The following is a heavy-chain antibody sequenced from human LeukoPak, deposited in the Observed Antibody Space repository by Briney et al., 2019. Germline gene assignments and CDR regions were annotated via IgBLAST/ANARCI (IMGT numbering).Heavy chain of an antibody. D-gene: IGHD1-26*01. V-gene: IGHV3-30*02. CDR2: IRYDGSNK. Sequence: GESLRLSCAASGFTFTTYWMSWVRQAPGKGLEWVAFIRYDGSNKYYADSVKGRFTISRDNSKNTLYLQMNSLRAEDTAVYYCANGKVGAKDYWGQGTLVTVSS. CDR3: ANGKVGAKDY. CDR1: GFTFTTYW. J-gene: IGHJ4*02.